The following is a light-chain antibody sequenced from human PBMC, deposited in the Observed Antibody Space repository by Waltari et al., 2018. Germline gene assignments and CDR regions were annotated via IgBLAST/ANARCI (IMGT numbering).Light chain of an antibody. CDR3: TSYTSTNTVI. CDR1: SGDLGGYHY. Sequence: QSALTQPASVSGSPGQSITISCTGTSGDLGGYHYVSWYQQPPGKAPKLMIYDVTRWPSGVSNRFSGSKSGNTASLTISGLQAEDEADYYCTSYTSTNTVIFGGGTKVTV. CDR2: DVT. J-gene: IGLJ2*01. V-gene: IGLV2-14*03.